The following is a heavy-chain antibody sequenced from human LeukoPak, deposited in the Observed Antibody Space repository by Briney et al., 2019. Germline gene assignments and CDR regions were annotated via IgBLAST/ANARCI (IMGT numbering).Heavy chain of an antibody. CDR2: MNPNSGNT. CDR3: AREYSSSISYFDY. Sequence: ASVKVSCKASGYTFTSYDINWVRQATGQGLEWMGWMNPNSGNTGYAQKFQGRVTMTRNTSISTAYMELSSLRSEDTAVYYCAREYSSSISYFDYWGQGTLVTVS. V-gene: IGHV1-8*01. D-gene: IGHD6-6*01. J-gene: IGHJ4*02. CDR1: GYTFTSYD.